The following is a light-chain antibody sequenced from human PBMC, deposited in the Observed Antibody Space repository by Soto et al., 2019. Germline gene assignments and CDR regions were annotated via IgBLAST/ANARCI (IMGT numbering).Light chain of an antibody. Sequence: DIVMTQSPDSLAVSLGERATVNCKSSQSVLYSSNNKNYLAWYQQKPGQPPKMIIYWASTRESGVPDRFSGSGSGTDFTLTISSLQAEDVAVYYCQQYANSRLNFGGGTKVQIK. CDR3: QQYANSRLN. V-gene: IGKV4-1*01. CDR2: WAS. CDR1: QSVLYSSNNKNY. J-gene: IGKJ4*01.